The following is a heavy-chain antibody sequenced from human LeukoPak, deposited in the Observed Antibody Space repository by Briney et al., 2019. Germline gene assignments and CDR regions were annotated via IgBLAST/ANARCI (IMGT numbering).Heavy chain of an antibody. CDR3: ARGIAAAGYAFDI. Sequence: PGGSLRLSCAASGFTFSSYSMNWVRQAPGKGLEWVSYISSSSSTIYYADSVKGRFTISRDNAKNSLYLQMNSLRAEDTAVYYCARGIAAAGYAFDIWGQGTMVTVSS. CDR1: GFTFSSYS. CDR2: ISSSSSTI. D-gene: IGHD6-13*01. J-gene: IGHJ3*02. V-gene: IGHV3-48*04.